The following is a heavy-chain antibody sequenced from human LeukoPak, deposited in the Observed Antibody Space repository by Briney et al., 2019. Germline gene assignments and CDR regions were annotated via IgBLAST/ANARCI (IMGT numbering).Heavy chain of an antibody. CDR1: GFTVSSNE. CDR2: ISSSSSYI. J-gene: IGHJ4*02. V-gene: IGHV3-21*01. D-gene: IGHD6-13*01. CDR3: ARVDHSSSWYYFDY. Sequence: GGSLRLSCAASGFTVSSNEMSWVRQAPGKGLEWVSSISSSSSYIYYADSVKGRFTISRDNAKNSLYLQMNSLRAEDTAVYYCARVDHSSSWYYFDYWGQGTLVTVSS.